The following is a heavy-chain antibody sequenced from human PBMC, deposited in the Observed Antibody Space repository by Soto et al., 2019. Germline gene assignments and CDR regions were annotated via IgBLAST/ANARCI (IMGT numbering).Heavy chain of an antibody. CDR2: IYCSGST. V-gene: IGHV4-59*01. D-gene: IGHD6-19*01. J-gene: IGHJ6*02. Sequence: PSETLSLTCTVSGGSISSYYWSWIRQPPGKGLEWIGYIYCSGSTNYNPSLKSRVTISVDTSKNQFSLKLSSVTAADTAVYYCARVLTVAGHYYYYGMDVWGQGATVTVSS. CDR1: GGSISSYY. CDR3: ARVLTVAGHYYYYGMDV.